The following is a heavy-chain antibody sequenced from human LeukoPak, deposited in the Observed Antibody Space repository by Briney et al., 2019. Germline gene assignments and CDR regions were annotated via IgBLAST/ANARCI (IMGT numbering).Heavy chain of an antibody. CDR2: ITGSGDNT. J-gene: IGHJ4*02. CDR1: GFRFSTYA. V-gene: IGHV3-23*01. D-gene: IGHD2-15*01. Sequence: GGSLRLSCAASGFRFSTYAMNWVHQAPEKGLEWVSGITGSGDNTYHADSVKGRFTISRDNSNNMLYLQMNSLRAEDTAVYYCAKRVAVAATYYYFDYWGQGTLVTVSS. CDR3: AKRVAVAATYYYFDY.